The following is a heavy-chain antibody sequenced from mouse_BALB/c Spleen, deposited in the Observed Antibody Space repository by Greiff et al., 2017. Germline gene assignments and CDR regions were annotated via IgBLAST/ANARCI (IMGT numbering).Heavy chain of an antibody. D-gene: IGHD2-2*01. CDR2: IRNKANGYTT. J-gene: IGHJ3*01. V-gene: IGHV7-3*02. CDR3: ARDRPLYGYDSWFDY. CDR1: GFTFTDYY. Sequence: EVKLMESGGGLVQPGGSLRLSCATSGFTFTDYYMSWVRQPPGKALEWLGFIRNKANGYTTEYSASVKGRFTISRDNSQSILYLQMNTLRAEDSATYYCARDRPLYGYDSWFDYWGQGTLVTVSA.